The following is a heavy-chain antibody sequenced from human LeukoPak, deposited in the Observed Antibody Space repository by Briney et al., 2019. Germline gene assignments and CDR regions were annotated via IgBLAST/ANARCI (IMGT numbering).Heavy chain of an antibody. Sequence: ASVKVSCKASGGTFSSYAIIWVRQAPGQGLEWMGRIIPILGIANYAQKFRGRVTITADKSTSTAYMELSSLRSEDTAVYYCARKGHYYDSSGLDYWGQGTLVTVSS. CDR1: GGTFSSYA. V-gene: IGHV1-69*04. CDR3: ARKGHYYDSSGLDY. J-gene: IGHJ4*02. CDR2: IIPILGIA. D-gene: IGHD3-22*01.